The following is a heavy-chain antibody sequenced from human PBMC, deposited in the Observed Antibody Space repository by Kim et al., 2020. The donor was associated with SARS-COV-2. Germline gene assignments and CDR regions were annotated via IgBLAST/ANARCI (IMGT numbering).Heavy chain of an antibody. D-gene: IGHD3-16*01. J-gene: IGHJ4*02. Sequence: SETLSLTCSVSGASISGYYWSWIRQSPGEGLEWLGYTSHSGYSTYNPSLQGRIAISVDMSRDQFSLTLTSVTAADTAVYYCARVNDHVWGSYFDYWGQGILVTVSS. CDR1: GASISGYY. V-gene: IGHV4-59*13. CDR3: ARVNDHVWGSYFDY. CDR2: TSHSGYS.